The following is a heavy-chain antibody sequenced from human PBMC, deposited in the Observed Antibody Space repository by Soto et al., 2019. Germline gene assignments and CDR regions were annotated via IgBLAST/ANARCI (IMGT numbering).Heavy chain of an antibody. CDR2: IYYSGTV. Sequence: SETLSLTCTVSGASISSADYYWSWIRQPPGKGLEWIGYIYYSGTVYFNPSLKSRVSISLDTPKNDFSLTLASVTAADTAVYYCARAQGLVTPYSFDLWGQGTLVTVSS. D-gene: IGHD5-18*01. CDR3: ARAQGLVTPYSFDL. CDR1: GASISSADYY. V-gene: IGHV4-30-4*01. J-gene: IGHJ4*02.